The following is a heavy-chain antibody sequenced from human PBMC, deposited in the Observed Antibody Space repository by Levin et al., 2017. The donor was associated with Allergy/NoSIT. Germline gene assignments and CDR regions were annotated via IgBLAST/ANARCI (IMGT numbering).Heavy chain of an antibody. Sequence: PGGSLRLSCAASGFSFSNYAMHWVRQAPGKGLEWVAYITYDGSNKYYADSVTGRFPISRDNSKNTLYLQMNGLRADDTAVYYCARPMIRGVIGAFDMWGQGTLVTVSS. CDR1: GFSFSNYA. D-gene: IGHD3-10*01. V-gene: IGHV3-30-3*01. J-gene: IGHJ3*02. CDR2: ITYDGSNK. CDR3: ARPMIRGVIGAFDM.